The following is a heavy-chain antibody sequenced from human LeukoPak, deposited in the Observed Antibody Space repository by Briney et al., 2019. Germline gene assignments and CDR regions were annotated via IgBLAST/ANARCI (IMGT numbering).Heavy chain of an antibody. D-gene: IGHD2-2*01. CDR3: ASHCSSTSCYRYYFDY. CDR2: IYYSGST. Sequence: SETLSLTCTVSGGSISSYYWSWIRQPPGKRLEWIGYIYYSGSTSYNPSLKSRVTISVDTSKNQTSLKLSSVTAADTAVYYCASHCSSTSCYRYYFDYWGQGTLVTVSS. J-gene: IGHJ4*02. CDR1: GGSISSYY. V-gene: IGHV4-59*01.